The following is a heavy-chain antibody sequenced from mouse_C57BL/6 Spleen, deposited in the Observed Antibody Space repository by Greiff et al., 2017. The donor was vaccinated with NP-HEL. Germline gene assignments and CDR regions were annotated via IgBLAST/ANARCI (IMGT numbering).Heavy chain of an antibody. V-gene: IGHV1-78*01. CDR2: IYPRDGST. CDR3: AFPHCYGSSYFYWYFDV. Sequence: VQLQQSDAELVKPGASVKISCKVSGYTFTDHTIHWMKQRPEQGLEWIGYIYPRDGSTKYNEKFKGKATLTADKSSSTAYMQLNSLTSEDSAVYFCAFPHCYGSSYFYWYFDVWGTGTTVNVSS. J-gene: IGHJ1*03. CDR1: GYTFTDHT. D-gene: IGHD1-1*01.